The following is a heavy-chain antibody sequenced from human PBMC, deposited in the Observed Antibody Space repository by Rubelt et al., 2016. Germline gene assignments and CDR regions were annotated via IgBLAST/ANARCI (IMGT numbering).Heavy chain of an antibody. CDR3: ARGSYSSSPLYFDY. V-gene: IGHV4-59*01. CDR2: INHSGST. Sequence: QVQLQESGPGLVKPSETLSLTCTVSGGSTSSYYWSWIRQPPGKGLEWIGEINHSGSTNYNPCLKGRVTIAVETSKNQCSLKLSSVTAADTAVYYCARGSYSSSPLYFDYWGQGTLVTVAS. D-gene: IGHD6-6*01. CDR1: GGSTSSYY. J-gene: IGHJ4*02.